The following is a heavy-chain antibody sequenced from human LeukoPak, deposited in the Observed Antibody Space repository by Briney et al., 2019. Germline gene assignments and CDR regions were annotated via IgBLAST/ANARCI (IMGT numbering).Heavy chain of an antibody. CDR1: GLTFSSYW. CDR2: INSDGSST. CDR3: ARDVFRGTAAAADYFDY. Sequence: TGGSLRLSCAASGLTFSSYWMHWVRQAPGKGLVWVSRINSDGSSTSYADSVKGRFTISRDNAKNTLYLQMNSLRAEDTAVYYCARDVFRGTAAAADYFDYWGQGTLVTVSS. V-gene: IGHV3-74*01. D-gene: IGHD6-13*01. J-gene: IGHJ4*02.